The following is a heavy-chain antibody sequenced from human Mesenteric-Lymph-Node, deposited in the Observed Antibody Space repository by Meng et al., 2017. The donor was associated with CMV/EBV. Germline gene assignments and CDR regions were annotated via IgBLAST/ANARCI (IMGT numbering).Heavy chain of an antibody. V-gene: IGHV1-69*02. CDR3: AGGIAAAGSRWFDP. D-gene: IGHD6-13*01. Sequence: QFQLGQSGAEGKKPGSSVKVSCKASGGTFSSYTISWVRQAPGQGLEWMGRIIPILGIANYAQKFQGRVTITADKSTSTAYMELSSLRSEDTAVYYCAGGIAAAGSRWFDPWGQGTLVTVSS. J-gene: IGHJ5*02. CDR2: IIPILGIA. CDR1: GGTFSSYT.